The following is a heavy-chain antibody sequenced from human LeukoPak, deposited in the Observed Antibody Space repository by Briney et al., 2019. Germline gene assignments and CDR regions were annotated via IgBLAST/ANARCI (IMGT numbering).Heavy chain of an antibody. D-gene: IGHD3-16*01. CDR2: ISYDGSNK. CDR3: ARGGGLDV. CDR1: RFTFSSYA. Sequence: GGSLRVSCAASRFTFSSYAMHWVRQAPGKGLEWMVVISYDGSNKYYADSVKGRFTISRDNAKNSLYLQMSNLRAEDTAVYFCARGGGLDVWGQGATVTVSS. J-gene: IGHJ6*02. V-gene: IGHV3-30-3*01.